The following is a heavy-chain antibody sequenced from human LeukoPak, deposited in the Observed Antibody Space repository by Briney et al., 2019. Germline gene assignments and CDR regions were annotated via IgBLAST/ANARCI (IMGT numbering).Heavy chain of an antibody. Sequence: SETLSLTCTVSGGSISSYYWSWIRQPPGKGLEWIGYIYYSGSTNYNPSLKSRVTISVDTSKNQFSLKLSSVTAADTAVYYCARVSSSWPQDAFDIWGQGTMVTVSS. CDR2: IYYSGST. V-gene: IGHV4-59*12. D-gene: IGHD6-13*01. CDR3: ARVSSSWPQDAFDI. CDR1: GGSISSYY. J-gene: IGHJ3*02.